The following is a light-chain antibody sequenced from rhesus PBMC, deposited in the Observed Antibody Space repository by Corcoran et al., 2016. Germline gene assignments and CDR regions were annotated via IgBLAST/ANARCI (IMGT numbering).Light chain of an antibody. CDR1: QSVSSY. J-gene: IGKJ1*01. CDR2: GAS. CDR3: QKYSRSPWT. V-gene: IGKV3-53*01. Sequence: QVILTQSPATLSLSPGERATLSCRASQSVSSYLAWYQPKPGQAPRLLIYGASSRAPGIPDRFSGSGSGTEFTLTISSLEPEDFAVYYCQKYSRSPWTFGQGTKVEIK.